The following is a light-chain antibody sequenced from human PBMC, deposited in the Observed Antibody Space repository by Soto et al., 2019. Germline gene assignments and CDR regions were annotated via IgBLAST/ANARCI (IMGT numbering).Light chain of an antibody. CDR2: AAS. CDR3: LLDFGYFWA. Sequence: AIQLPQSPSSLSASVGDRSTIACRASQAIRTALGWYQQKPGQVPKLLIYAASTLQSGVPSRFSGSGSGTDFTLTISSLQPEDFATYYCLLDFGYFWAFGQGTKV. CDR1: QAIRTA. V-gene: IGKV1-6*01. J-gene: IGKJ1*01.